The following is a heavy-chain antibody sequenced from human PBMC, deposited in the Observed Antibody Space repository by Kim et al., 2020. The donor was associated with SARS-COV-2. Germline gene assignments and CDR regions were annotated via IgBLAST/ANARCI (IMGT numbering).Heavy chain of an antibody. D-gene: IGHD6-13*01. CDR2: IDPSDSYT. CDR3: ARYSSSPPRYYGMDV. V-gene: IGHV5-10-1*01. J-gene: IGHJ6*02. CDR1: GYSFTSYW. Sequence: GESLKISCKGSGYSFTSYWISWVRQMPGKGLEWMGRIDPSDSYTNYSPSFQGHVTISADKSISTAYLQWSSLKASDTAMYYCARYSSSPPRYYGMDVWGQGTTVTVSS.